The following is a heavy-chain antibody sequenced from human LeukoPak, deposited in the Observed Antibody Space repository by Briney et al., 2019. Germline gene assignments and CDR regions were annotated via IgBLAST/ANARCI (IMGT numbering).Heavy chain of an antibody. CDR2: ISKSGGST. Sequence: GGSLRPSCSASGFTFRTYAMSWVRQAPGKGLEWVSTISKSGGSTYYADSVKGRFTISRDNSQSTLTLQMSSLRVEDTAVYYCAKDGYYDSSPYYTIDPALNGESFQHWGQGTLVTVSS. CDR3: AKDGYYDSSPYYTIDPALNGESFQH. D-gene: IGHD3-22*01. V-gene: IGHV3-23*01. CDR1: GFTFRTYA. J-gene: IGHJ1*01.